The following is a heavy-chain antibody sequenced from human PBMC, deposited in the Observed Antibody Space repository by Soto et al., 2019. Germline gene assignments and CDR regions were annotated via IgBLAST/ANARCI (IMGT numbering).Heavy chain of an antibody. D-gene: IGHD3-16*01. CDR2: MNAGNGNT. J-gene: IGHJ3*02. CDR3: AREIKVLGDPFDI. V-gene: IGHV1-3*01. Sequence: RIEWMGWMNAGNGNTKYSQKYQGRVTITRNTSTSTAYMELSSLRSEDTAVYYCAREIKVLGDPFDIWGQGTMVTVSS.